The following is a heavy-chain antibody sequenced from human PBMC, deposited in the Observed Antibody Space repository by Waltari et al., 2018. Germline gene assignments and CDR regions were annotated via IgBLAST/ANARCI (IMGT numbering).Heavy chain of an antibody. V-gene: IGHV4-4*02. Sequence: QLQLQESGPGLVQPSGTLTLNCAVSGDSLTFTHWWSWVRQPPQKGLEWIGQVHGSGKTNYNPSFASRVTIALDTSNNHFSLKVTSATAADTAVYFCARDRGRGLYLDTWGPGTLVTVSP. D-gene: IGHD2-15*01. CDR3: ARDRGRGLYLDT. CDR2: VHGSGKT. J-gene: IGHJ5*02. CDR1: GDSLTFTHW.